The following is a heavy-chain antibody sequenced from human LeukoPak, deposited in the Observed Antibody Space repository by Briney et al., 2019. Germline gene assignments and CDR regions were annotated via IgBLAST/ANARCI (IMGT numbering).Heavy chain of an antibody. J-gene: IGHJ4*02. CDR2: INQGGSRL. Sequence: GGSLRLSCAGAGFTFGRYWMSWVRQAPGKGLEWVASINQGGSRLHYLDSVTGRFIISRDDAQNSLFLQMTRLRVDDTAVYYCARLKDDVTKLDYWGQGTLVSVSS. CDR1: GFTFGRYW. V-gene: IGHV3-7*01. D-gene: IGHD2-8*01. CDR3: ARLKDDVTKLDY.